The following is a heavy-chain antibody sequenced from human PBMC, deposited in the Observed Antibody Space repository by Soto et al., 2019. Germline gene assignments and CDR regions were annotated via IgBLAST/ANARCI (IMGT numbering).Heavy chain of an antibody. CDR2: IYYSGST. J-gene: IGHJ4*02. V-gene: IGHV4-39*01. D-gene: IGHD3-22*01. CDR3: ARHTYYYDSSGYGTYFDY. Sequence: PSETLSLTCTVSGGSINNSSYYWGWIRQPPGKGLEWIGSIYYSGSTYYNPSLKSRVTISVDTSKNQFSLKLSSVTAADTAVYYCARHTYYYDSSGYGTYFDYWGQGALVTVSS. CDR1: GGSINNSSYY.